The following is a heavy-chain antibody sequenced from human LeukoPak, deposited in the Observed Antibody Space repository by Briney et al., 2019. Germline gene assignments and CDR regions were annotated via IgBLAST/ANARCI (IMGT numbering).Heavy chain of an antibody. J-gene: IGHJ3*01. CDR3: GMSGDRVPLQDDVFDV. Sequence: GESLKISCKGFGYSFTTYWIGWVRQMPGKGLEWMGIIYPGDSDTRYSPSFQGQVTISVDKSINTAYLQWSSLQASDTAMYYCGMSGDRVPLQDDVFDVWGQGTMVTVST. D-gene: IGHD1-26*01. CDR2: IYPGDSDT. V-gene: IGHV5-51*01. CDR1: GYSFTTYW.